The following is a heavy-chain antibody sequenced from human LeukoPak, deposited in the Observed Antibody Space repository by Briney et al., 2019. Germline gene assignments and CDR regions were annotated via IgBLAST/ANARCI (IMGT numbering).Heavy chain of an antibody. V-gene: IGHV4-39*07. CDR2: IYYSGST. Sequence: SETLSLTCTVSGGSISSSSYYWGWIRQPPGKGLEWIGSIYYSGSTYYNPSLKSRVTISVDTSKNQFSLKLSSVTAADTAVYYCARGQYYYDSSGYYYVDYWGQGTLVTVSS. CDR1: GGSISSSSYY. D-gene: IGHD3-22*01. CDR3: ARGQYYYDSSGYYYVDY. J-gene: IGHJ4*02.